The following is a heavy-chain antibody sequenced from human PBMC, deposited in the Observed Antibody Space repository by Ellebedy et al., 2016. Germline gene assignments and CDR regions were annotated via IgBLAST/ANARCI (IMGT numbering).Heavy chain of an antibody. CDR2: ISHSGST. CDR3: ARDFYDESRSSIFYHMGV. CDR1: GGSISSSDW. J-gene: IGHJ6*03. V-gene: IGHV4-4*02. D-gene: IGHD5/OR15-5a*01. Sequence: SETLSLTXAVSGGSISSSDWWSWVRQPPGKGLEWIGEISHSGSTNYNPSLKSRVTISVDKSKKQFSLNLSSVTAADTAIYYCARDFYDESRSSIFYHMGVWGKGTAVSVSS.